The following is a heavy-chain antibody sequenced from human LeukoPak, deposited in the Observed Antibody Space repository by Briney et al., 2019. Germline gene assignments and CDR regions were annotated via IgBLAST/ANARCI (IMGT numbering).Heavy chain of an antibody. J-gene: IGHJ6*02. CDR2: IYYIGST. D-gene: IGHD6-13*01. V-gene: IGHV4-59*01. CDR3: ARDNPIIAAAGHYYYYGLDV. CDR1: GGSISSYY. Sequence: SETLSLTCTVSGGSISSYYWSWIRQPPGKGLEWIGNIYYIGSTNYNPSLKSRVTISVDTSKNQFSLKLSSVTAADTAVYYCARDNPIIAAAGHYYYYGLDVWGQGTLVTVSS.